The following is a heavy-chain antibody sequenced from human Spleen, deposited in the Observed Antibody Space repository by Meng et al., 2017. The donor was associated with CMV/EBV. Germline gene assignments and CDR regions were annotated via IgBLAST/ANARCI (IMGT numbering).Heavy chain of an antibody. D-gene: IGHD6-6*01. J-gene: IGHJ5*02. Sequence: FTVSSYGMHWVRQAPGKGLEWVAFIRYDGSNKYYADSVKGRFTISRDNSKNTLYLQMNSLRAEDTAVYYCAKDNWEYSSSSGNWFDPWGQGTLVTVSS. CDR1: FTVSSYG. V-gene: IGHV3-30*02. CDR2: IRYDGSNK. CDR3: AKDNWEYSSSSGNWFDP.